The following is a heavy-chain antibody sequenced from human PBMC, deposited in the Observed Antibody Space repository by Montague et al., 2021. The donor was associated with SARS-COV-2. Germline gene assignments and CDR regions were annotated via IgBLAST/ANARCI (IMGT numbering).Heavy chain of an antibody. J-gene: IGHJ3*01. D-gene: IGHD1-14*01. CDR3: ARETMTGDAFDA. Sequence: SETLSLTCAVSGGSISSSDWGWIRQPPGKGLEWIGFFYSSGITDSNPSFKSRVSISLDTSKNLVSLKLRSVTTADTAVYYCARETMTGDAFDAWGQGTMVTVSP. V-gene: IGHV4-59*12. CDR2: FYSSGIT. CDR1: GGSISSSD.